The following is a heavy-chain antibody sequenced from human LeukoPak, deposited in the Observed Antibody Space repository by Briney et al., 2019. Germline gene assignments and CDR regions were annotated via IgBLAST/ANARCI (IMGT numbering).Heavy chain of an antibody. CDR2: INSDGSSR. CDR1: GFTFSSYW. J-gene: IGHJ4*02. Sequence: GGSLRLSCAASGFTFSSYWMHWVRQAPGKGLVWVSRINSDGSSRSYADSVKGRFTVSRDNAKNTLYVQMNSLRAEDTAVYYCARGVMMATISPYGYWGQGTLVTVSS. V-gene: IGHV3-74*01. CDR3: ARGVMMATISPYGY. D-gene: IGHD5-24*01.